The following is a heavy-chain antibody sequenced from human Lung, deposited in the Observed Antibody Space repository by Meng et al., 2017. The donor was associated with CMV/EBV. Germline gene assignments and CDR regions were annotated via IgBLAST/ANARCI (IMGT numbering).Heavy chain of an antibody. J-gene: IGHJ4*02. CDR1: GFTFSSYA. Sequence: GGSLRLXCAASGFTFSSYAMSWVRQAPGKGLEWVSVIYSGGSSTYYADSVKGRFTISRDNSKNTLYLQMNSLGAEDTAVYYCAKVRGYCSSTSCSPLHYWGQGTLVTVSS. CDR3: AKVRGYCSSTSCSPLHY. V-gene: IGHV3-23*03. CDR2: IYSGGSST. D-gene: IGHD2-2*01.